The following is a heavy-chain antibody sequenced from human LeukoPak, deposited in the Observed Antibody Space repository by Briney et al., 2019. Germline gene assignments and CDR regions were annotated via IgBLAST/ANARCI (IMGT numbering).Heavy chain of an antibody. D-gene: IGHD3-10*01. V-gene: IGHV4-34*01. CDR1: GGSFSGYY. Sequence: SETLSLTCAVYGGSFSGYYWSWIRQPPGKGLEWIGEINHSGSTNYNPSLKSRVTISVDTSNNQFSLKLSSVTAADTAVYYCARGLGYYGSGSYYPFFVWGQGSTVTVSS. J-gene: IGHJ6*02. CDR3: ARGLGYYGSGSYYPFFV. CDR2: INHSGST.